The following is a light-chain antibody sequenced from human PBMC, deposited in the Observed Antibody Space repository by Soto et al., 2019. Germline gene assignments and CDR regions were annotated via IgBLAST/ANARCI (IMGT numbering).Light chain of an antibody. CDR2: SNH. Sequence: QSVLTQPPSASGTPGQSVTISCSGSSSNIGSNTVNWYLQVPGTAPKLLIYSNHLRPSGVPDRFSGSDSGTSASLAISGLQSDDEADYYWSSWDDSLNGVVFGGGTKLTVL. V-gene: IGLV1-44*01. J-gene: IGLJ2*01. CDR3: SSWDDSLNGVV. CDR1: SSNIGSNT.